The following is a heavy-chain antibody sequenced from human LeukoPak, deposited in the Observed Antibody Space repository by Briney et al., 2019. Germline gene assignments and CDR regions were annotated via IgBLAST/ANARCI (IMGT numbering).Heavy chain of an antibody. Sequence: GGFLRLSCSASGFTFSNNGMHWVRQAPGKGLQWVAFIRYDGSHDGSNKYYADSVKGRFTISRDNSKNTLYLQMNSLKPEDTAVYYCAKDRGWELRILDYWGQGTLVTVSS. CDR3: AKDRGWELRILDY. J-gene: IGHJ4*02. D-gene: IGHD1-26*01. CDR2: IRYDGSHDGSNK. CDR1: GFTFSNNG. V-gene: IGHV3-30*02.